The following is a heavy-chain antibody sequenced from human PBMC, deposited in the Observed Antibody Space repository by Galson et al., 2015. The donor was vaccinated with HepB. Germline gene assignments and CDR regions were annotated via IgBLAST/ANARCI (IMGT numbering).Heavy chain of an antibody. Sequence: SLRLSCAASGFTFGDYAMSWVRQAPGKGLEWVGFIRSKAYGGATEYAASVKGRFTISRDDSKSIAYLQMNSLKTEDTAVYYCTRRGYSGYEDYWGQGTLVTVSS. D-gene: IGHD5-12*01. J-gene: IGHJ4*02. CDR1: GFTFGDYA. CDR3: TRRGYSGYEDY. CDR2: IRSKAYGGAT. V-gene: IGHV3-49*04.